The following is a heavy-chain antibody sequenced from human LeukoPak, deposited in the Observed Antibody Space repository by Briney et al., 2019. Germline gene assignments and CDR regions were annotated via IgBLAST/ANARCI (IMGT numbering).Heavy chain of an antibody. CDR2: LFSSSTYR. CDR1: GFTFSSYS. Sequence: GGSLRLSCAASGFTFSSYSMNWVRQAPGKGLEWVSSLFSSSTYRYYADSVKGRFTISRDNAKNTLYLQMNSLRAEDTAVYYCARSGTTIFGVVITDYFDYWGQGTLVTVSS. D-gene: IGHD3-3*01. CDR3: ARSGTTIFGVVITDYFDY. J-gene: IGHJ4*02. V-gene: IGHV3-21*01.